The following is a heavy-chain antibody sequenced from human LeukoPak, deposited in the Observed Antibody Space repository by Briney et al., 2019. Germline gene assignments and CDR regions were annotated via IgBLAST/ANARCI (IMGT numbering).Heavy chain of an antibody. V-gene: IGHV5-51*01. CDR3: ASTRLMYDYVWGSYRGGFDY. CDR2: IYPGDPDT. Sequence: GESLKISCKGSGYSFTSYWIGWVRQMPGKGLEWMGIIYPGDPDTRYSPSFQGQVTISADKSISTAYLQWSSLKASDTAMYYCASTRLMYDYVWGSYRGGFDYWGQGTLVTVSS. J-gene: IGHJ4*02. CDR1: GYSFTSYW. D-gene: IGHD3-16*01.